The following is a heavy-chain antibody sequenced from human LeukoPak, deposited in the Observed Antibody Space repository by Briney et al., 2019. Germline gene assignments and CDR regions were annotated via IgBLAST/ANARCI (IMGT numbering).Heavy chain of an antibody. D-gene: IGHD6-19*01. V-gene: IGHV4-4*07. CDR3: ARDSAAWESSGWHN. J-gene: IGHJ4*02. CDR1: GGSISSYY. Sequence: PSESLSLTCTVSGGSISSYYWSWIRQPAGKGLEWIGRIYTSGSTNYNPSLKSRVTMSVDTSKNQFSLTLSSVTTADTAVYYCARDSAAWESSGWHNWGQGTLVTVSS. CDR2: IYTSGST.